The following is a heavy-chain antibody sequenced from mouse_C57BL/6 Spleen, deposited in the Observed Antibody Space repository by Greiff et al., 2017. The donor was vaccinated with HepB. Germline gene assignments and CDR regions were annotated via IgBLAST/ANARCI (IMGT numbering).Heavy chain of an antibody. V-gene: IGHV5-9-1*02. CDR2: ISSGGDYI. CDR1: GFTFSSYA. Sequence: EVNLVESGEGLVKPGGSLKLSCAASGFTFSSYAMSWVRQTPEKRLEWVAYISSGGDYIYYADTVKGRFTISRDNARNTLYLQMSSLKSEDTAMYYCTREDSNYPFAYWGQGTLVTVSA. CDR3: TREDSNYPFAY. J-gene: IGHJ3*01. D-gene: IGHD2-5*01.